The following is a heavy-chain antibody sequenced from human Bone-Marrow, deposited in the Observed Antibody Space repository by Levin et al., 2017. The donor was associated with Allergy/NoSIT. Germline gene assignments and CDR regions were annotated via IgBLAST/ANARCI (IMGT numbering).Heavy chain of an antibody. CDR2: IYHSGST. D-gene: IGHD2-15*01. V-gene: IGHV4-38-2*01. Sequence: SETLSLTCAVSGSSISSDYYWGWIRQPPGEGLEWIGNIYHSGSTYYNPSLKSRVTISVDTSKNQFSLKVTSVTAADTAVYYCARTLGYCSGDSCYFYFDYWGRGTLVAVSS. CDR3: ARTLGYCSGDSCYFYFDY. J-gene: IGHJ4*02. CDR1: GSSISSDYY.